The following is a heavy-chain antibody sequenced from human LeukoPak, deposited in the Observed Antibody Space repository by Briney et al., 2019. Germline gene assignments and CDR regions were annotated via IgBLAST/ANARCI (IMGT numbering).Heavy chain of an antibody. J-gene: IGHJ4*02. CDR1: GFTFSSYE. Sequence: QTGGSLRLSCVASGFTFSSYEMNWVRQAPGKGLEWVSYISTSGSTIYYADSVKGRFTISRDNAKNSLYLQMNSLRAEDTAVYYCASPVGAHFSCWGQGTLVTVSS. V-gene: IGHV3-48*03. CDR3: ASPVGAHFSC. CDR2: ISTSGSTI. D-gene: IGHD1-26*01.